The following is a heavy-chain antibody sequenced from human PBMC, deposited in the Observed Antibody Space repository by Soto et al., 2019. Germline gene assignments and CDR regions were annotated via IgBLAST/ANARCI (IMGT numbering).Heavy chain of an antibody. Sequence: VQLVECGGGVVQPGMSLRLSCAASGFTFSNYGMHWVRQAPGKGLEWVAVIWYDGSNKYYADSVKGRFTISRDNSKNTLYLQMNTLRAEDTAVYYCARHKGGDPYYFDYWGQGTLVTVSS. CDR3: ARHKGGDPYYFDY. D-gene: IGHD4-17*01. V-gene: IGHV3-33*01. J-gene: IGHJ4*02. CDR1: GFTFSNYG. CDR2: IWYDGSNK.